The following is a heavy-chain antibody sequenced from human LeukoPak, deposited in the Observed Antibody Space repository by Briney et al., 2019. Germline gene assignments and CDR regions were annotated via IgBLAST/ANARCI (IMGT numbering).Heavy chain of an antibody. Sequence: ASVKVSCKXSGYTFTAYFMHWVRQAPGQGLERMGRINPNSGGTNYAQKFQGRVTMTRDTSITTAYMDLSRLTYDDTAVYYCARGGTEASSGDYWGQGTLVTVSS. D-gene: IGHD3-10*01. CDR3: ARGGTEASSGDY. CDR2: INPNSGGT. J-gene: IGHJ4*02. CDR1: GYTFTAYF. V-gene: IGHV1-2*06.